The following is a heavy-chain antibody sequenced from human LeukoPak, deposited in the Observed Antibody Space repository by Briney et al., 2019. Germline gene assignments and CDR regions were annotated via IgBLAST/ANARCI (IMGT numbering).Heavy chain of an antibody. CDR1: GGSFSGYY. D-gene: IGHD3-10*01. Sequence: SETLSLTCAVYGGSFSGYYWSWIRQPPGKGLEWIGEINHSGSTNYNPSLKSRVTISVDTSKNQFSLKLSSVTAADTAVYYCVSYYGSGTGWFDPWGQGTLVTVSS. V-gene: IGHV4-34*01. CDR2: INHSGST. CDR3: VSYYGSGTGWFDP. J-gene: IGHJ5*02.